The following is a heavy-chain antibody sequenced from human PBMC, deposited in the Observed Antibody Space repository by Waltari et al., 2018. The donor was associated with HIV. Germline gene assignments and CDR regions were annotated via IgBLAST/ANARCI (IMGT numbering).Heavy chain of an antibody. J-gene: IGHJ4*02. CDR3: AQDADGAGRSFFGF. Sequence: QLLESGGGLAQPGGSLTLACAASGFDFGTSALTLVRLPPEKGLQWVSTISYDGANTFYADSVRGRFTVSRDNSRNIMSLHMNTLSAEDTGIYYCAQDADGAGRSFFGFWGQGTLVAVSS. D-gene: IGHD2-8*01. V-gene: IGHV3-23*01. CDR1: GFDFGTSA. CDR2: ISYDGANT.